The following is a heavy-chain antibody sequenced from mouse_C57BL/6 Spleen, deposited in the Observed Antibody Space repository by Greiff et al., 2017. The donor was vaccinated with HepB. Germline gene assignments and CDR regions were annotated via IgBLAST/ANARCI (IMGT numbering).Heavy chain of an antibody. CDR3: ARSLRGGYYYGSSYVWDGGYFDY. CDR2: IDPSDSYT. V-gene: IGHV1-50*01. CDR1: GYTFTSYW. Sequence: QVQLQQPGAELVKPGASVKLSCKASGYTFTSYWMQWVKQRPGQGLEWIGEIDPSDSYTNYNQKFKGKATLTVDTSSSTAYMQLSSLTSEDSAVYYCARSLRGGYYYGSSYVWDGGYFDYWGQGTTLTVSS. D-gene: IGHD1-1*01. J-gene: IGHJ2*01.